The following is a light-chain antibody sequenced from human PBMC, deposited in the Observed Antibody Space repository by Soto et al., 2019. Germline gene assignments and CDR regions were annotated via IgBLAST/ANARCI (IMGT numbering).Light chain of an antibody. J-gene: IGLJ3*02. CDR3: SSYTSSSTLV. V-gene: IGLV2-14*03. Sequence: QSVLTQPASVSGSPGQSITISCTGTNSDIGGYKFVSWYQQHPGKAPKLIIFDVDGRPSGVSNRFSGSKSGNTASLTISGLQAEDEADYFCSSYTSSSTLVFGGGTKVTVL. CDR2: DVD. CDR1: NSDIGGYKF.